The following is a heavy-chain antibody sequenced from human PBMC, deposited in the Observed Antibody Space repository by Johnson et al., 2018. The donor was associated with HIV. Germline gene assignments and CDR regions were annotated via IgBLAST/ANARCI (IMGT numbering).Heavy chain of an antibody. V-gene: IGHV3-30*02. Sequence: QVQLVESGGSVVQPGGSLRLSCAASGFTFSNYGMHWVRQAPGKGLEWVAFILFDGSKKYYADSVKGRFTISRDNSKNTLYLQMNSLRAEDTAVYYCAKDPGITMIAQAFDIWGQGTMVTVSS. CDR1: GFTFSNYG. J-gene: IGHJ3*02. D-gene: IGHD3-22*01. CDR3: AKDPGITMIAQAFDI. CDR2: ILFDGSKK.